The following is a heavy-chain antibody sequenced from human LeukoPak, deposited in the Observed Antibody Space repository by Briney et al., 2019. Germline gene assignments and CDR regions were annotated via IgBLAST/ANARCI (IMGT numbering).Heavy chain of an antibody. CDR2: IWYDGSNK. J-gene: IGHJ4*02. D-gene: IGHD3-22*01. CDR1: GFTFSSYG. V-gene: IGHV3-33*01. Sequence: GRSLTLSCAASGFTFSSYGMHWVRQAPGKGLEWMAVIWYDGSNKYYADSVKGRFTISRDNSKNTLYLQMNSLRAEDTAVYYCARDQWVYRRLFLRPALDYWGQGTLVTVSS. CDR3: ARDQWVYRRLFLRPALDY.